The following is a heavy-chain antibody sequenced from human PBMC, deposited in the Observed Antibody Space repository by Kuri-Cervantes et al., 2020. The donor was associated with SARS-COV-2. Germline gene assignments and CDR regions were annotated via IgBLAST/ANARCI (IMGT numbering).Heavy chain of an antibody. D-gene: IGHD1-26*01. V-gene: IGHV4-61*05. CDR2: IYYSGST. CDR1: GGSISSSSYY. CDR3: ARGIVGATNY. J-gene: IGHJ4*02. Sequence: SETLSLTCTVSGGSISSSSYYWGWIRQPPGKGLEWIGYIYYSGSTNYNPSLKSRVTISVDTSKNQFSLKLSSVTAADTAVYYRARGIVGATNYWGQGTLVTVSS.